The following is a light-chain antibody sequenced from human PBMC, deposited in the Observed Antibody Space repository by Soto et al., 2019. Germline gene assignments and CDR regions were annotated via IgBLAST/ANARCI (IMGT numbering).Light chain of an antibody. CDR3: QQYKSYPYT. Sequence: DIQMTQSPSTLSASIGDRVTITCRASQRISILFAWYQQKPGEAPQLLVFKASSLESGVPLRFSGSGYGTEFTLTITRLQPDEFATYYCQQYKSYPYTFGQGTKLEIK. CDR2: KAS. J-gene: IGKJ2*01. V-gene: IGKV1-5*03. CDR1: QRISIL.